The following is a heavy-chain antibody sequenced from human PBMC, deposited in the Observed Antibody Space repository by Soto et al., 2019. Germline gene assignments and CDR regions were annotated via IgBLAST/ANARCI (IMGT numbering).Heavy chain of an antibody. J-gene: IGHJ3*02. V-gene: IGHV4-31*03. CDR1: GGSISSGGYY. CDR3: ARGNYYDSSGYAGSDAFDI. Sequence: SETLSLTCTVSGGSISSGGYYWSWIRQHPGKGLEWIGYIYYSGSTYYNPSLKSRVTISVDTSKNQFSLKLSSVTAADTAVYYCARGNYYDSSGYAGSDAFDIWGQGTMVTVSS. CDR2: IYYSGST. D-gene: IGHD3-22*01.